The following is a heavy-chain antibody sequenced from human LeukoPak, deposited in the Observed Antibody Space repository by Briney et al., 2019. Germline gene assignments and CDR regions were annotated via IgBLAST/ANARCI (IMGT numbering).Heavy chain of an antibody. V-gene: IGHV4-31*03. CDR3: ARSGAYGAYGSGSPSPFDY. D-gene: IGHD3-10*01. CDR2: IYYSGST. CDR1: GGSISSGGYY. J-gene: IGHJ4*02. Sequence: SQTLSLTCTVSGGSISSGGYYWRWIRQHPGKGLEWIGYIYYSGSTYYNPSLKSRVTISVDTSKNQFSLKLSSVTAADTAVYYCARSGAYGAYGSGSPSPFDYWGQGTLVTVSS.